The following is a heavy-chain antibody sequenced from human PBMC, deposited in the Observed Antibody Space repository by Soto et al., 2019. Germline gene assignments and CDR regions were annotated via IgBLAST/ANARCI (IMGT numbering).Heavy chain of an antibody. Sequence: EVQLVESGGGLVQPGGSLRLSCAASGFTFTSYYIHWVRQAPGKGLVWVSTISVDGSRTVYADSVRGRFTISRDNAKNAVSLQMNSLRAEDTAVYYCARDVDGAPDWYLDLWGRGTLVTVSS. J-gene: IGHJ2*01. CDR1: GFTFTSYY. V-gene: IGHV3-74*03. CDR3: ARDVDGAPDWYLDL. D-gene: IGHD4-17*01. CDR2: ISVDGSRT.